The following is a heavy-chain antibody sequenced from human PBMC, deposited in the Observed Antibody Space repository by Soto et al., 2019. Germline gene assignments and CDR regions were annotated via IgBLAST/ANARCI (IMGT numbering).Heavy chain of an antibody. V-gene: IGHV1-18*01. CDR2: ISVDSGNT. D-gene: IGHD3-10*01. Sequence: QVQLVQSGAELKKPGDSAKVTCKASGYIFTSYGISWVRQAPGQGLEWMAWISVDSGNTNYAQNFQGRVTMTTDTSASTAHMELRSLRSDDTAVYYCARFNGSGTNYYMDVWGKGTTVIVSS. CDR3: ARFNGSGTNYYMDV. J-gene: IGHJ6*03. CDR1: GYIFTSYG.